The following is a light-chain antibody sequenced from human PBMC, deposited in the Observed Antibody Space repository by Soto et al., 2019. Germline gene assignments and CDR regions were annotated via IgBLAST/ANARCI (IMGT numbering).Light chain of an antibody. J-gene: IGKJ1*01. CDR3: LQDYDYPRT. CDR1: QGIRDE. CDR2: AAS. V-gene: IGKV1-6*01. Sequence: AIQMTQSPSSLSASVGDRVTITCRASQGIRDELGWYQQKAGKAPNLLISAASRLQSGLPSRFSGRGSGTDFTLTISSLQHEDFATYYCLQDYDYPRTFGQGTKVELK.